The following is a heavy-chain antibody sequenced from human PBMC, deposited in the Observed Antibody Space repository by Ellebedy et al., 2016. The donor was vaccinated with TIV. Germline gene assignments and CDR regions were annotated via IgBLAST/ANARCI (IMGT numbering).Heavy chain of an antibody. V-gene: IGHV4-4*02. Sequence: MPSETLSLTCAVSGGSIITGDWFTCVRQPPGKGLEWIGEIYHTGTTYYNPSLTSRVTISVDTSKNPFSLKPSSVTAADTAVYYWARVAYGSGEGSGFDPWGQGTLVTVSS. CDR3: ARVAYGSGEGSGFDP. CDR2: IYHTGTT. D-gene: IGHD3-10*01. CDR1: GGSIITGDW. J-gene: IGHJ5*02.